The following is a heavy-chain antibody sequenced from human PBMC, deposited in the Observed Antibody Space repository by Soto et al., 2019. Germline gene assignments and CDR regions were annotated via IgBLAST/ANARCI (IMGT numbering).Heavy chain of an antibody. CDR2: INHSGST. V-gene: IGHV4-34*01. Sequence: SETLSLTCAVYGGSFSGYYWSWIRQPPGKGLEWIGEINHSGSTNYNPSLKSRVTISVDTSKNQFSLKLSSVTAADTAVYYCARACCYDSSGLGYYYGMDVWGQGTTVS. J-gene: IGHJ6*02. CDR3: ARACCYDSSGLGYYYGMDV. CDR1: GGSFSGYY. D-gene: IGHD3-22*01.